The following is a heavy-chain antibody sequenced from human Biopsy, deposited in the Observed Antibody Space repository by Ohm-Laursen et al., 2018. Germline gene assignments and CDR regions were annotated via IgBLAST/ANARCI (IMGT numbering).Heavy chain of an antibody. CDR3: ARMPHFDY. CDR1: GGSISGYH. CDR2: ISYTGGI. V-gene: IGHV4-59*01. J-gene: IGHJ4*02. D-gene: IGHD2-2*01. Sequence: GTLSLTCAVSGGSISGYHWSWIRKSPGKGLEWFAYISYTGGITSNPSLNGRATMSLDTSKNQFSLRLIYVTAADTAVYYCARMPHFDYWGQGILVTVSS.